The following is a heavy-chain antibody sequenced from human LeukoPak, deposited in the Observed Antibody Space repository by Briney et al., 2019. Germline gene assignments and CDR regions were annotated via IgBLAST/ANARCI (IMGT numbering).Heavy chain of an antibody. CDR3: ARGAVDIVVVPAAIGWFDP. CDR2: SSYI. D-gene: IGHD2-2*03. J-gene: IGHJ5*02. V-gene: IGHV3-21*01. Sequence: SSYIYYADSVKGRFTTSRDNAKNSLYLQMNSLRAEDTAVYYCARGAVDIVVVPAAIGWFDPWGQGTLVTVSS.